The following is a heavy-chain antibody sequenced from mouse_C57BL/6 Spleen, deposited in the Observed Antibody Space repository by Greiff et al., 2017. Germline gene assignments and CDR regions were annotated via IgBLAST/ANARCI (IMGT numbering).Heavy chain of an antibody. Sequence: VQLKESVAELVRPGASVKLSCTASGFNIKNTYMHWVKQRPEQGLEWIGRIDPANGNTKYAPKFQGKATITADTSSNTAYLQLSSLTSEDTAIYYCAVSIYYGYVTWFAYWGQGTLVTVSA. V-gene: IGHV14-3*01. CDR1: GFNIKNTY. J-gene: IGHJ3*01. D-gene: IGHD2-2*01. CDR2: IDPANGNT. CDR3: AVSIYYGYVTWFAY.